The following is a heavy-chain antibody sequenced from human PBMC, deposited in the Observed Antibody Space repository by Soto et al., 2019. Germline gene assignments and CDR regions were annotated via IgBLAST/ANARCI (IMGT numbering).Heavy chain of an antibody. CDR1: GYTFTNFG. CDR3: ARARMFSGAHHGY. V-gene: IGHV1-18*04. CDR2: ITPYNGNA. D-gene: IGHD1-26*01. J-gene: IGHJ4*02. Sequence: QVHLVQSGAVVENPGASVKVSCKASGYTFTNFGINWVRQAPGQGLEWMGWITPYNGNANYPQKHQDRLTITTDTSTNTAYFELRSLRSDYTAVYFCARARMFSGAHHGYWGQGTRVTVSS.